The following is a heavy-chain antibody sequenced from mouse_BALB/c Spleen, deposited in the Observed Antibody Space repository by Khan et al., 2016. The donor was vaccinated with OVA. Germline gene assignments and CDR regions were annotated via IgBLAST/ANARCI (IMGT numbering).Heavy chain of an antibody. Sequence: QIQLVQSGPELKKPGETVKISCKASGYTFTNYGMNWVKQAPGKGLKWMGWINTYTGEPTYADDFKGRFAFSLETSASTAYLQINNLKNEDTATYSGARPPYFSYVMGYWGQGTSVTVSS. J-gene: IGHJ4*01. CDR2: INTYTGEP. CDR3: ARPPYFSYVMGY. CDR1: GYTFTNYG. V-gene: IGHV9-3-1*01. D-gene: IGHD2-10*01.